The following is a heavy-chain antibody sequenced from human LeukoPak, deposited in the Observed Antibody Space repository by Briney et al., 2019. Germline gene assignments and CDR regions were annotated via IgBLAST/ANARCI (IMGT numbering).Heavy chain of an antibody. CDR1: GYSISSGYY. CDR3: AKLGNYDLMIDY. V-gene: IGHV4-38-2*02. Sequence: SETLSLTCTVSGYSISSGYYWGWIWQPPGKGLECIGNIYHSGNTYYNPCLKSRVTISVDTSKNQFSLKLSSVTAADTAVYYCAKLGNYDLMIDYWGQGTLVTVSS. CDR2: IYHSGNT. J-gene: IGHJ4*02. D-gene: IGHD3-3*01.